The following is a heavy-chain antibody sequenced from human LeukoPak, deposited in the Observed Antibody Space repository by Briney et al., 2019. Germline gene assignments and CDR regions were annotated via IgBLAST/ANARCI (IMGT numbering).Heavy chain of an antibody. Sequence: PGGSLRLSCAASGFTFSSYGMHWVRQAPGKGLEWVAFIRYDGSNKYYADSVKGRFTISRDNSKNTLYLQMNSLRAEDTAVYYCAKGSRIAAAGTVYIDYWGQGTLVTVSS. D-gene: IGHD6-13*01. V-gene: IGHV3-30*02. CDR2: IRYDGSNK. J-gene: IGHJ4*02. CDR1: GFTFSSYG. CDR3: AKGSRIAAAGTVYIDY.